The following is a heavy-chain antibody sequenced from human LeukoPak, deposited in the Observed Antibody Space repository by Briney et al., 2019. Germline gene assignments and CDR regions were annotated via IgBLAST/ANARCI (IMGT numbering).Heavy chain of an antibody. CDR2: ISAYNGNT. V-gene: IGHV1-18*01. CDR3: ARGYCGGDCYDAFDI. CDR1: GYTFTSYG. D-gene: IGHD2-21*02. Sequence: ASVKVSCKASGYTFTSYGISWVRQAPGQGLEWMGWISAYNGNTNYAQKLQGRVTMTTDTSTGTAYMELRSLRSDDTAVYYCARGYCGGDCYDAFDIWGQGTMVTVSS. J-gene: IGHJ3*02.